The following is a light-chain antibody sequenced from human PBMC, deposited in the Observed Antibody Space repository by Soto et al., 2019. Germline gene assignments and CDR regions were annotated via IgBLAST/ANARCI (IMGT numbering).Light chain of an antibody. CDR3: HQYGSAPWT. Sequence: IVLTRSPGTLSLSPGERGALSCRASQSVSSNYVAWYQQKPGQAPRLLISGASNRATGTPDRFRGSGSGTDFTLTITRLEPEDFAVYYCHQYGSAPWTFGQGTKVDIK. CDR1: QSVSSNY. J-gene: IGKJ1*01. CDR2: GAS. V-gene: IGKV3-20*01.